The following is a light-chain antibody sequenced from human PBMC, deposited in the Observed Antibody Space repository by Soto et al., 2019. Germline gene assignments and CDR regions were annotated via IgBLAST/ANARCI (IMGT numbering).Light chain of an antibody. V-gene: IGKV1-6*01. J-gene: IGKJ1*01. CDR2: GAS. CDR1: QAISND. CDR3: LQDHNYPWT. Sequence: AIQMTHSPLSLSASVGDRVTITCRASQAISNDLAWYQQKPGRALKLLIYGASSLQSGVPSRFSGSGSGTDFTLTSSSLQPEDFSTYYCLQDHNYPWTFGQGTKVEIK.